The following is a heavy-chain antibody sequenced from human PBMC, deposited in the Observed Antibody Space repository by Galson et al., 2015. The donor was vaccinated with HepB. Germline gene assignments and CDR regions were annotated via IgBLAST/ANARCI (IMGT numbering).Heavy chain of an antibody. V-gene: IGHV3-23*01. Sequence: SLRLSCAVSGFTFRSFGMYWVRQAPGKGLEFGSGISDSGYNTYYADFVKGRFTISRDNSKNMLYLQMNSLRAEDTAVYYCAPRPYGGAGVVTALDYWGQGTLVTVSS. CDR2: ISDSGYNT. CDR1: GFTFRSFG. D-gene: IGHD2-8*02. CDR3: APRPYGGAGVVTALDY. J-gene: IGHJ4*02.